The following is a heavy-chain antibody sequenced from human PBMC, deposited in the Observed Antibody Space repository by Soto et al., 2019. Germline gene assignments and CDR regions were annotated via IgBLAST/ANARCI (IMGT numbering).Heavy chain of an antibody. CDR2: IYYSGST. CDR1: GFTVSSNY. CDR3: ARDVTVTGTGGVGY. D-gene: IGHD6-19*01. V-gene: IGHV4-31*02. J-gene: IGHJ4*02. Sequence: LRLSCAASGFTVSSNYMSWVRQAPGKGLEWIGYIYYSGSTYYNPSLKSRVIISVDTSKNQFSLKLSSVTAADTAVYYCARDVTVTGTGGVGYWGQGTLVTVSS.